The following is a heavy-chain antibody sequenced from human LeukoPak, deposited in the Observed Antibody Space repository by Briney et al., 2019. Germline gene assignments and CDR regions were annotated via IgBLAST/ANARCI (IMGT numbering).Heavy chain of an antibody. CDR2: TYYRSKWYN. Sequence: SQTLSLTCAISGDSVSSNSAAWNWIRQSPSRGLEWLGRTYYRSKWYNDYAVSAKSRITINPDTSKNQFSLQLNSVTPEDTAVYYCARDLLDYYDSSGNFDYWGQGTLVTVSS. J-gene: IGHJ4*02. V-gene: IGHV6-1*01. CDR1: GDSVSSNSAA. D-gene: IGHD3-22*01. CDR3: ARDLLDYYDSSGNFDY.